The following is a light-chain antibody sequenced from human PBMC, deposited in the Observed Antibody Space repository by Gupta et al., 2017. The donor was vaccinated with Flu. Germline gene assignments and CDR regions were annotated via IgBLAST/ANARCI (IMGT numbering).Light chain of an antibody. CDR2: RDN. V-gene: IGLV3-9*01. CDR3: QMWDYTTVV. J-gene: IGLJ3*02. Sequence: SYALTQPRSVSVALGQTARISCGGDNIGSRNVHWYQQKPGQAPVLIIYRDNKRPSGVPGQFSASNSGDRATLTVNRAQGGDEADYYCQMWDYTTVVFGGGTKLTVL. CDR1: NIGSRN.